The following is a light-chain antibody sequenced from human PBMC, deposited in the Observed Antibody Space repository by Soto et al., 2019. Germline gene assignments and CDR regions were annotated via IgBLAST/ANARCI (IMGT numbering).Light chain of an antibody. CDR3: LRYGGSPGT. Sequence: EIVLTQSPGTLSLPPGERATLSCRASQSVSSNYLAWYQQKPGQAPRLLIYGASSRATGIPDRFSGSGSGTDFTLTSSRLEPEDFAVYYCLRYGGSPGTFGQGTKLEIK. CDR1: QSVSSNY. CDR2: GAS. V-gene: IGKV3-20*01. J-gene: IGKJ2*01.